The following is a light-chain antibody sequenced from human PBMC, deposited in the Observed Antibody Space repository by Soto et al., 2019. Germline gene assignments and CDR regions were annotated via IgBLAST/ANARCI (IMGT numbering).Light chain of an antibody. Sequence: SALTQPPSVSGAPGQRVTISCTGSSSTIASYSVHWYQQLPGGAPKLLIFGNSNRPSGVPDRFSGSKSGTSASLAITGLQAEDEADYYCQSYDSSLSGYVFGTGTKVTVL. V-gene: IGLV1-40*01. J-gene: IGLJ1*01. CDR2: GNS. CDR3: QSYDSSLSGYV. CDR1: SSTIASYS.